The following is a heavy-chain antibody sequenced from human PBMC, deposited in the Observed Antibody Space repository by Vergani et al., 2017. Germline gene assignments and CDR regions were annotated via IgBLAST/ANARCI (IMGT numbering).Heavy chain of an antibody. D-gene: IGHD2-2*01. CDR2: ISHDGSNK. J-gene: IGHJ4*02. CDR3: ARPRRIVVVPAANDY. CDR1: GFTFSSYA. V-gene: IGHV3-30-3*01. Sequence: VQLLESGGGLVQPGGSLRLSCAASGFTFSSYAIHWVRQAPGKGLEWVALISHDGSNKFYADSVKGRFTISRDNSKNTLYLQMNSLRTEDTAVYYCARPRRIVVVPAANDYWGRGTLVTVSS.